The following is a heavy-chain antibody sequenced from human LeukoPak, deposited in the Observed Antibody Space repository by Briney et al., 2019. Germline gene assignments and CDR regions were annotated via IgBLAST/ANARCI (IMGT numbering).Heavy chain of an antibody. CDR3: AKDPGSYRSDY. D-gene: IGHD3-16*02. CDR1: GYTFTSYG. Sequence: ASVKVSCKASGYTFTSYGISWVRQAPGQGLEWMGWISTYKNNTNYAQKLQGRVTMTTDTSTSTAYMELRSLRSDDTAVYYCAKDPGSYRSDYWGQGTLVTVSS. J-gene: IGHJ4*02. CDR2: ISTYKNNT. V-gene: IGHV1-18*01.